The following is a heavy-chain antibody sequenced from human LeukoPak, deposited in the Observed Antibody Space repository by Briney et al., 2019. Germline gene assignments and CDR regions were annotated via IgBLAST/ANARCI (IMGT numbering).Heavy chain of an antibody. Sequence: GGSPRLSCAASGFTFSNYAMNWVRQAPGKGLEWVSVIYSGGSTYYADSVKGRFTISRDNSKNTLYLQMNSLRAEDTAVYYCARGGTMTTSYYFDYWGQGTLVTVSS. V-gene: IGHV3-53*01. D-gene: IGHD3-16*01. J-gene: IGHJ4*02. CDR3: ARGGTMTTSYYFDY. CDR1: GFTFSNYA. CDR2: IYSGGST.